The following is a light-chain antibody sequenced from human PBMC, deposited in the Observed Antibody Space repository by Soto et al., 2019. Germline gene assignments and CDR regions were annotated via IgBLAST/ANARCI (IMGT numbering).Light chain of an antibody. J-gene: IGKJ4*01. CDR1: QSISTQ. Sequence: DTQMTQSPSTLSASVGDRVTIICRASQSISTQLAWYQQKPGKAPKLLISGAFILESGVPSRFSGSGSGTDFTLTITNLQPEDSATYFCQQSHSTPLTFGGGTKLEI. V-gene: IGKV1-5*02. CDR3: QQSHSTPLT. CDR2: GAF.